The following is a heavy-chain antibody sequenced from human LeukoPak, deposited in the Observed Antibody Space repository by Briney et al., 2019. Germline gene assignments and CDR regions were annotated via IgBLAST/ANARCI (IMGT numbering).Heavy chain of an antibody. Sequence: SETLSLTCTVSGGSISSGDYYWSWVRQPPGKGLEWIGYIYYSGSTYYNPSLKSRVSISVDTSKNQFSLKLSSVTAADTAVYYCAREKSPDYCSGSSCYFDYWGQGTLVTVSS. V-gene: IGHV4-30-4*01. CDR1: GGSISSGDYY. CDR3: AREKSPDYCSGSSCYFDY. D-gene: IGHD2-15*01. CDR2: IYYSGST. J-gene: IGHJ4*02.